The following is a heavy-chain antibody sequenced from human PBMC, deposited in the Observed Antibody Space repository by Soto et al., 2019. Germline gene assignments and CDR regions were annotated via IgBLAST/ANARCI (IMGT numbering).Heavy chain of an antibody. Sequence: LRLSCAASAFTFSTYAMNWFRQAPGKGLEWVSAITDSGGRTYYADSVRGRFTISRDNSKNTLYLQMNSLRDEDTAVYYCAKDGSRYCSSTSSVNWFDXWGQGTLVTVSX. CDR2: ITDSGGRT. V-gene: IGHV3-23*01. J-gene: IGHJ5*02. CDR3: AKDGSRYCSSTSSVNWFDX. CDR1: AFTFSTYA. D-gene: IGHD2-2*01.